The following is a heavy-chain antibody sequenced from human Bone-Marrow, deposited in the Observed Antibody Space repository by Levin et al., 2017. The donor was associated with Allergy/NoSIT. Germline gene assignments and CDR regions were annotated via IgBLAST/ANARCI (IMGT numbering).Heavy chain of an antibody. D-gene: IGHD2-2*01. V-gene: IGHV4-34*01. Sequence: SETLSLTCAVYGGSFSGYYWSWIRQPPGKGLEWIGEINHSGSTNYNPSLKSRVTISVDTSKNQFSLKLSSVTAADTAVYYCARDGVVVPAAMNYYYYYMDVWGKGTTVTVSS. CDR3: ARDGVVVPAAMNYYYYYMDV. CDR2: INHSGST. J-gene: IGHJ6*03. CDR1: GGSFSGYY.